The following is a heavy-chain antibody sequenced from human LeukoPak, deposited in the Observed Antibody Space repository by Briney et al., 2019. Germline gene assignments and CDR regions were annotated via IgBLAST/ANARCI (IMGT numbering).Heavy chain of an antibody. J-gene: IGHJ3*02. CDR3: ARVPYYYDSSGYEGDAFDI. CDR2: IYSGGST. D-gene: IGHD3-22*01. Sequence: GGSLRLSCAASGFTVSSNYMSWVRQAPGKGLEWVSVIYSGGSTYYADSVKGRFTISRDNSKNTLYLQMNSLRAEDTAVYYCARVPYYYDSSGYEGDAFDIWGQGTMVTVSS. V-gene: IGHV3-53*01. CDR1: GFTVSSNY.